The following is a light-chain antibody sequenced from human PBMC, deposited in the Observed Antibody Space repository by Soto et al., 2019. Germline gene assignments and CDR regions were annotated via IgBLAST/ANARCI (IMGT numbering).Light chain of an antibody. V-gene: IGKV1-5*03. CDR3: QQYNSYSPWT. CDR1: RTISSW. J-gene: IGKJ1*01. Sequence: DIQMTQSPSTLSASVGDRVTITCRASRTISSWLAWYQQKPGKAPKLLIYKASTLKSGVPSRFSGSGSGTEFTLTISSLQPDDFATYYCQQYNSYSPWTFGQGTKVDIK. CDR2: KAS.